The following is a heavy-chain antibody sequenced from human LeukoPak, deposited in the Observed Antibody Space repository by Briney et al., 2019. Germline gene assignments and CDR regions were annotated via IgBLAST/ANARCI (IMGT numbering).Heavy chain of an antibody. J-gene: IGHJ5*02. CDR3: ATSGDYGNWFDP. CDR2: IIPIFGTA. V-gene: IGHV1-69*13. Sequence: GASVKVSCKASGGTFSSYAISWVRQAPGQGLEWMGGIIPIFGTANYAQKFQGRVTITADESTSTAYMELSSLRSEDTAVYYCATSGDYGNWFDPWGQGTLVTVSS. D-gene: IGHD2-21*02. CDR1: GGTFSSYA.